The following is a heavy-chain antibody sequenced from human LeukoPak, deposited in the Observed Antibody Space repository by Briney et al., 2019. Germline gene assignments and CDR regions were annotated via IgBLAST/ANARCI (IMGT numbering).Heavy chain of an antibody. Sequence: GGSLRLSCAASGFTFSSYEMNWVRQAPGKGLEWVSYISSSSTIYYADSVKGRFTISRDNAKNSLYLQMNSLRAEDTAVYYCARAGYSYGYYYYYMDVWGKGTTVTVSS. CDR2: ISSSSTI. V-gene: IGHV3-48*03. J-gene: IGHJ6*03. D-gene: IGHD5-18*01. CDR3: ARAGYSYGYYYYYMDV. CDR1: GFTFSSYE.